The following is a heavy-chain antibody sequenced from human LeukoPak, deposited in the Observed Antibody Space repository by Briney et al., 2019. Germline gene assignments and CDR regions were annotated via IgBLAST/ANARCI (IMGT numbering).Heavy chain of an antibody. CDR1: GFRFSTYG. Sequence: GGSLRLSCVASGFRFSTYGMHWVRQAPGKGLEWVSFVRHEEIDKYYAQSVKGRFTISRDDSRNIQYLQMNNLRSEDTAIYYCATDFNWAWIYWGQGTLVTVSS. J-gene: IGHJ4*02. CDR2: VRHEEIDK. CDR3: ATDFNWAWIY. V-gene: IGHV3-30*02. D-gene: IGHD7-27*01.